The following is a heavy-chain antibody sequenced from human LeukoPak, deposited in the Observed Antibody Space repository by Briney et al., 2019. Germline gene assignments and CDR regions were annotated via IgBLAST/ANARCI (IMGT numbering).Heavy chain of an antibody. CDR3: ARDWAGGPHDY. V-gene: IGHV3-7*01. CDR2: IKEDGSDK. J-gene: IGHJ4*02. CDR1: GFTFSNYW. Sequence: GGSLRLSCAASGFTFSNYWMNWVRQAPGKGLEWVANIKEDGSDKYYVDSVKGRFSISKDNAKNSLYLQMNSLRVEDTAVYYCARDWAGGPHDYWGQGTLVTVSS. D-gene: IGHD3-10*01.